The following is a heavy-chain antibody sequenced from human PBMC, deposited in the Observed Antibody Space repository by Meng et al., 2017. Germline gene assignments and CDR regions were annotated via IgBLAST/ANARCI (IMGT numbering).Heavy chain of an antibody. CDR1: GYTFTSYA. D-gene: IGHD3-22*01. Sequence: GQVVQLGLWVEQPGASWKVSCKASGYTFTSYAMNWVRQAPGQGLEWMGWINTNTGNPTYAQGFTGRFVFSLDTSVSTAYLQISSLKAEDTAVYYCARRYYYDSSGYYFYVFGYWGQGTLVTVSS. J-gene: IGHJ4*02. CDR3: ARRYYYDSSGYYFYVFGY. CDR2: INTNTGNP. V-gene: IGHV7-4-1*02.